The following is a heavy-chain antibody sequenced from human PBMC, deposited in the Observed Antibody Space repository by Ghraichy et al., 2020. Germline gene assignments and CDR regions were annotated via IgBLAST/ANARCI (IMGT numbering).Heavy chain of an antibody. Sequence: GGSLRLSCAASGFTFSSYWMHWVRQAPGKGLVWVSRINSDGSSTSYADSVKGRFTISRDNAKNTLYLQMNSLRAEDTAVYYCARGDARRSWGSGPLDYWGQGTLVTVSS. CDR3: ARGDARRSWGSGPLDY. CDR2: INSDGSST. D-gene: IGHD6-6*01. V-gene: IGHV3-74*01. CDR1: GFTFSSYW. J-gene: IGHJ4*02.